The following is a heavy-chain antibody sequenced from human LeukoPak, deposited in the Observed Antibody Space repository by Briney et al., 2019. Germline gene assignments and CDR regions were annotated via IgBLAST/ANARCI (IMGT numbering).Heavy chain of an antibody. CDR1: GGTFSSYA. Sequence: ASVKVSCKASGGTFSSYAISWVRRAPGQGLEWMGWISAYNGNTNYAQRLQGRVTMTTDTSTSTAYMELSSLRSEDTAVYYCAREKRDIVAPGPFDYWGQGTLVTVSS. J-gene: IGHJ4*02. V-gene: IGHV1-18*01. CDR2: ISAYNGNT. CDR3: AREKRDIVAPGPFDY. D-gene: IGHD5-12*01.